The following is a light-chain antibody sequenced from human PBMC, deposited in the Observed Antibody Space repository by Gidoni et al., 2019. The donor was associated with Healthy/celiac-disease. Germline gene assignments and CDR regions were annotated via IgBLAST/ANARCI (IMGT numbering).Light chain of an antibody. Sequence: DIVMSQSPLSLPVTPGAPASISCRSSQSLLHSNGYYYLDWYLQKPGQSPQLVIYLGSNRASGVPDRFSGSGSGTDFTLKISRVEAEDVGVYYCMQALQTPWTFGQGTKLEIK. CDR2: LGS. CDR1: QSLLHSNGYYY. V-gene: IGKV2-28*01. CDR3: MQALQTPWT. J-gene: IGKJ2*02.